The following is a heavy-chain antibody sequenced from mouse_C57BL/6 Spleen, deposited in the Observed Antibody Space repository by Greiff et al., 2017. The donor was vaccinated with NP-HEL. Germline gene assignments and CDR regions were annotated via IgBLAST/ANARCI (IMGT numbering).Heavy chain of an antibody. Sequence: VQLQQSGAELVRPGTSVKVSCKASGYAFTNYLIAWVKQRPGQGLEWIGVINPGSGGTNYNEKFKGKATLTADKSSSTAYMQLSSLTSEDSAVYFCARGGSNPFYYYAMDYWGQGTSVTVSS. CDR2: INPGSGGT. J-gene: IGHJ4*01. CDR1: GYAFTNYL. CDR3: ARGGSNPFYYYAMDY. V-gene: IGHV1-54*01.